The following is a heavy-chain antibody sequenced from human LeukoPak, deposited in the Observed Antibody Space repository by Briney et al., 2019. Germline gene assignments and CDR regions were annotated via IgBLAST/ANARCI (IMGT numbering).Heavy chain of an antibody. D-gene: IGHD3-22*01. CDR3: ARGGGYVVY. CDR2: ISGSGGST. V-gene: IGHV3-23*01. J-gene: IGHJ4*02. Sequence: AGGSLRLSCAASGFTFSSYAMSWVRQAPGKGLEWVSAISGSGGSTYYADSVKGRFTISRDYSTNTLYLQMNSLRIEDTAMYYCARGGGYVVYWGQGTLVTVSS. CDR1: GFTFSSYA.